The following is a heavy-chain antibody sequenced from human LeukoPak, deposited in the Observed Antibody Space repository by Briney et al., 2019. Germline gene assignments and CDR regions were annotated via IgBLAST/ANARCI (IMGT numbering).Heavy chain of an antibody. CDR3: ARQPYSSGWYYPVDY. J-gene: IGHJ4*02. D-gene: IGHD6-19*01. CDR1: GYSFSTYW. V-gene: IGHV5-51*01. CDR2: IYPGDSDT. Sequence: GESLKISCQCSGYSFSTYWVGWVRQMPGKGLEWMGIIYPGDSDTRYSPSFQGQVTISADKSINTAYLQRSSLKASDTAMYYCARQPYSSGWYYPVDYWGQGTLVTVSS.